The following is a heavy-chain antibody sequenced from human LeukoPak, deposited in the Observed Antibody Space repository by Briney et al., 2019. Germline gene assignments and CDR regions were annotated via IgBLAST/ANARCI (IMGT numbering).Heavy chain of an antibody. D-gene: IGHD3-16*02. J-gene: IGHJ5*02. Sequence: SETLSLTCTVYGGSFSGYYWSWIRQPPGKGLEWIGEINHSGSTNYNPSLKSRVTISIDTSKNQFSLKLSSVTAADTAVFYCAREGYRRRWFDPWGQGTLVTVSS. CDR2: INHSGST. CDR1: GGSFSGYY. V-gene: IGHV4-34*01. CDR3: AREGYRRRWFDP.